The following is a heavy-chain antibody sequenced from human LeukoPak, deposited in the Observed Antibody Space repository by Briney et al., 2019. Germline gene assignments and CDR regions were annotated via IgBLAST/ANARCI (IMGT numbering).Heavy chain of an antibody. V-gene: IGHV3-11*04. CDR1: GFTFSDSF. J-gene: IGHJ3*02. CDR3: VREGARCAFDI. Sequence: GGSLRLSCGASGFTFSDSFMSWIRQPAGKGLEWLSYISTSGSVTDYADSVKGRFTISRNNAKKLVYLELKSLRAEDTSLYYCVREGARCAFDIWGQGTMVIVSS. CDR2: ISTSGSVT. D-gene: IGHD4-17*01.